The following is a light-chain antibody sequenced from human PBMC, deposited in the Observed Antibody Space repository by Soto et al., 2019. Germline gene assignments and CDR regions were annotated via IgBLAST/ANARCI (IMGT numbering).Light chain of an antibody. CDR3: HVRTNWSIA. CDR2: DAS. Sequence: VWKQSPATLCLYPGERATLSCRASQSVSSYLAWYQQKPGQAPRLLIYDASNRATGIPARFSGTGSGTDFTLTVNNLGPEDCAVYYCHVRTNWSIAFGRGTRLEIK. CDR1: QSVSSY. V-gene: IGKV3-11*01. J-gene: IGKJ5*01.